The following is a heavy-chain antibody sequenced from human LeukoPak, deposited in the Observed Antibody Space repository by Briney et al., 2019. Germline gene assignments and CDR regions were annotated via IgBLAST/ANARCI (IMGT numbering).Heavy chain of an antibody. CDR2: IYYSGST. CDR3: ARYGLYSSGWVGEGYFDY. J-gene: IGHJ4*02. CDR1: GGSISSYY. V-gene: IGHV4-59*08. D-gene: IGHD6-19*01. Sequence: PSETLSLTCTVSGGSISSYYWSWIRQPPGKGLEWIGYIYYSGSTNYNPSLKSRVTISVDTSKNQFSLKLSSVTAADTAVYYCARYGLYSSGWVGEGYFDYWGQGTLVTVSS.